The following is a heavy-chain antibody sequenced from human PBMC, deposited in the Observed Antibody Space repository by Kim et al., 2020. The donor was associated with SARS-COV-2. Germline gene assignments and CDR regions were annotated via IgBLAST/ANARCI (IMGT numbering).Heavy chain of an antibody. J-gene: IGHJ4*02. CDR1: GFTFSTYD. V-gene: IGHV3-23*01. CDR3: AREYSRRADY. CDR2: ITGRDGST. Sequence: GGSLRLSCAASGFTFSTYDMSWVRQAPGKGLEWVSAITGRDGSTFYADSVKGRFTISRDNSKNTLFLQVNSLRAEDTALYYCAREYSRRADYWGQGTLVT. D-gene: IGHD5-18*01.